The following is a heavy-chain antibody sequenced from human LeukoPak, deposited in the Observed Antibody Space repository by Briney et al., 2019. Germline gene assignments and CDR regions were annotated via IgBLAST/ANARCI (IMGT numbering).Heavy chain of an antibody. CDR1: GFTFTNYA. J-gene: IGHJ4*02. Sequence: GGSLRLSCAASGFTFTNYAMSWVRQAPGKGLEYISTFSISDGRTYYADSVKGRFTISRDNSKYTLYLQMNSLRAEDTAVYYCAKQHAATGGYFDYWGQGTLVTVSS. V-gene: IGHV3-23*01. D-gene: IGHD3-10*01. CDR2: FSISDGRT. CDR3: AKQHAATGGYFDY.